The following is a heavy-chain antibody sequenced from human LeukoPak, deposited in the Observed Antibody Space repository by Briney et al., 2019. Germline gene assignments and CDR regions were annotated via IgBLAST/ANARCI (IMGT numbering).Heavy chain of an antibody. J-gene: IGHJ4*02. V-gene: IGHV1-2*04. Sequence: ASVKVSCKASGYTFTGYYMHWVRQAPGQGLEWMGWINPNSGGTNYAQKFQGWVTMTRDTSISTAYMELSRLRSDDTAVYYCARSPVLRYFDWLFYFDYWGREPWSPSPQ. CDR3: ARSPVLRYFDWLFYFDY. CDR2: INPNSGGT. D-gene: IGHD3-9*01. CDR1: GYTFTGYY.